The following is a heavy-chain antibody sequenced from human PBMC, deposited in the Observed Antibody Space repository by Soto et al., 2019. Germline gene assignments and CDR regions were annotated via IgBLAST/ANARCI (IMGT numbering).Heavy chain of an antibody. J-gene: IGHJ6*03. V-gene: IGHV4-34*01. D-gene: IGHD3-3*01. Sequence: PSETLSHTCAVEGGSFGGFCWRWIRQTPGKGLEWIGEINHSGSTNYNPSLKSRVTISVDTSKNQFSLKLSSVTAADTAVYYCARVTTIFGVVIIRSLGYYYMDVWGKGTTVTVSS. CDR3: ARVTTIFGVVIIRSLGYYYMDV. CDR1: GGSFGGFC. CDR2: INHSGST.